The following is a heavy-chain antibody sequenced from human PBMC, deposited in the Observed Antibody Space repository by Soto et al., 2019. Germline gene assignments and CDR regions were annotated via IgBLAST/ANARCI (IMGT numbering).Heavy chain of an antibody. CDR1: GYTFTSYG. CDR3: ARAWQLGPYYYYGMDV. D-gene: IGHD1-26*01. J-gene: IGHJ6*02. V-gene: IGHV1-18*01. Sequence: VASVKVSCKASGYTFTSYGISWVRQAPGQGLEWMGWISAYNGNTNYAQKLQGRVTMTTDTSTSTAYMELRSLRSDDTAVYYCARAWQLGPYYYYGMDVWGQGTTVTVSS. CDR2: ISAYNGNT.